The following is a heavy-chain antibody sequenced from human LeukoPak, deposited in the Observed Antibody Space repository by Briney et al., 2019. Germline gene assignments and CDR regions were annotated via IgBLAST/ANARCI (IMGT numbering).Heavy chain of an antibody. CDR2: INPNSGGT. V-gene: IGHV1-2*02. J-gene: IGHJ4*02. CDR3: ARAGVVPAATDFDY. CDR1: GYTFTGYY. D-gene: IGHD2-2*01. Sequence: GASVKVSXKASGYTFTGYYMHWVRQAPGQGLEWMGWINPNSGGTNYAQKFQGRVTMTRDTSISTAYMELSRLRSDDTAVYYCARAGVVPAATDFDYWGQGTLVTVSS.